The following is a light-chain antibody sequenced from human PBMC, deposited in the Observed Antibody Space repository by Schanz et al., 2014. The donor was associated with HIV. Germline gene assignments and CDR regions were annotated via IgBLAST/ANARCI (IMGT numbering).Light chain of an antibody. CDR1: QSVSSSY. V-gene: IGKV3-20*01. Sequence: EIVLTQSPGTLSLSPGDRATLSCRASQSVSSSYLAWYQQKPGQAPRLLIYSASTRATGIPARFSGSGSGTEFTLTISRLEPEDLAVYFCQQYGTSPKTFGLGTRLEIK. CDR2: SAS. CDR3: QQYGTSPKT. J-gene: IGKJ2*01.